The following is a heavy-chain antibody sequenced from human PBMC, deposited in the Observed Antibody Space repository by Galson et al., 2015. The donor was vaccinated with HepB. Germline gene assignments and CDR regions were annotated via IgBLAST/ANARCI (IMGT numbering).Heavy chain of an antibody. J-gene: IGHJ6*02. D-gene: IGHD3-9*01. CDR1: GFTVSSNQ. V-gene: IGHV3-53*01. Sequence: SLRLSCAVSGFTVSSNQMSWVRRAPGKGLEWVSIIYSGDTTYHADSVKGRLTISRDNSKNTLYLQMNSLRAEDTAVYYCVRKRDYDMGYGMDVWGQGTTVTVSS. CDR3: VRKRDYDMGYGMDV. CDR2: IYSGDTT.